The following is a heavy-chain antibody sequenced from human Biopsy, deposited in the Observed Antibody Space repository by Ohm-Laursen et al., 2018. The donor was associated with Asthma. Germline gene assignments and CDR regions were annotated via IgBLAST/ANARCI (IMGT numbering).Heavy chain of an antibody. Sequence: GASVKVSCKPSGYTFNSAGITWVRQAPGQGLEWMGWISVYNGNTKVAQKLQDRVTMITDTSTSTAYTELRSLRSDDTAVYFCARAVDYSHYYGIDVWGQGTTVTVS. CDR1: GYTFNSAG. V-gene: IGHV1-18*01. J-gene: IGHJ6*02. D-gene: IGHD3-10*01. CDR2: ISVYNGNT. CDR3: ARAVDYSHYYGIDV.